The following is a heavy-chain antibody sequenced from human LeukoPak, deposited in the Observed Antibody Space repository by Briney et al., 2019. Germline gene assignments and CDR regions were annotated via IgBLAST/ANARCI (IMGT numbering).Heavy chain of an antibody. CDR1: GGSIGSDNW. CDR3: ARGQYYYDSSGSRKYYFDY. D-gene: IGHD3-22*01. V-gene: IGHV4-4*02. CDR2: IYHSGST. J-gene: IGHJ4*02. Sequence: PSGTLSLTCAVSGGSIGSDNWWTWVRQPPGKGLEWIGEIYHSGSTNYNPSLKSRVTISVDKSKNQFSLKLSSVTAADTAVYYCARGQYYYDSSGSRKYYFDYWGQGTLVTVSS.